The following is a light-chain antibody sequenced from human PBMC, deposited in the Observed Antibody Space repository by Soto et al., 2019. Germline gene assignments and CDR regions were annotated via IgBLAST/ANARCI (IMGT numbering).Light chain of an antibody. CDR1: QTISSW. J-gene: IGKJ1*01. Sequence: DIQMTQSPSTLSGSVGDRVTITCRASQTISSWLAWYQQKPGKAPKLLIYKASTLKSGVPSRFSGSGSGTEFTLTISSLQSEDFAVYYCQQYNNWLRVTFGQGTKVDIK. V-gene: IGKV1-5*03. CDR2: KAS. CDR3: QQYNNWLRVT.